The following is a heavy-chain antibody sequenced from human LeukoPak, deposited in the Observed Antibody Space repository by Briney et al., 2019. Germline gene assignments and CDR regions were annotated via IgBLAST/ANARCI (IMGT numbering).Heavy chain of an antibody. J-gene: IGHJ4*02. CDR1: GGSVRSISYC. CDR2: IYQNGNT. CDR3: AKVSNGWPYFFHS. V-gene: IGHV4-61*01. Sequence: PSETLSLTCTVSGGSVRSISYCWTWIRQSPGKGLDWIGHIYQNGNTNYFPSLESRVTISLDTSKNQFSLKLNSVTAADTAVYSCAKVSNGWPYFFHSWGQGVQVTVSS. D-gene: IGHD6-19*01.